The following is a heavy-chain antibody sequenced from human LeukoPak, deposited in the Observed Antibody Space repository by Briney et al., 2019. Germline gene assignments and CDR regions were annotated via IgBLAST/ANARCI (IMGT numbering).Heavy chain of an antibody. CDR3: ARSDHNSWNAFDI. Sequence: ASVKVSCKASGYTFTSYYMHWVRQAPGQGLEWVGWINPNNGNLGYAQKFQGRVTITRNTPISTAYMELSSLTSEDTAVYYCARSDHNSWNAFDIWGQGTMVTVSS. V-gene: IGHV1-8*03. J-gene: IGHJ3*02. D-gene: IGHD1-26*01. CDR1: GYTFTSYY. CDR2: INPNNGNL.